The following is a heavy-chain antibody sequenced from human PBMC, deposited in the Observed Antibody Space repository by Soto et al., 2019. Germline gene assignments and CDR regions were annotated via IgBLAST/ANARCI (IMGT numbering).Heavy chain of an antibody. Sequence: TGGSLRLSWAAAGFPVTIYVVRCVRQCEGWGCEWVSGSSGGGRNTFYACSWKGWITTSRDNSTNTLLLQMTSLGAEDTAVYYCAKDSNKYSSSLRGRYFDYWGQGIGVTVSS. CDR1: GFPVTIYV. J-gene: IGHJ4*02. D-gene: IGHD4-4*01. CDR3: AKDSNKYSSSLRGRYFDY. CDR2: SSGGGRNT. V-gene: IGHV3-23*01.